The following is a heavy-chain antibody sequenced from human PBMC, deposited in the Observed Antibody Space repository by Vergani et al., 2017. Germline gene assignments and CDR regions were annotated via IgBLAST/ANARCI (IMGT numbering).Heavy chain of an antibody. CDR3: ARDPDNWNPWAQGYMDV. CDR1: GCTFSSYA. V-gene: IGHV3-30-3*01. CDR2: ISYDGSNK. D-gene: IGHD1-1*01. J-gene: IGHJ6*03. Sequence: QVQLVESGGGVVQPGRSLRLSCAASGCTFSSYAMHWVRQAPGKGLEWVAVISYDGSNKYYADSVKGRFTISRDNSKNTLYLQMNSLRAEDTAVYYCARDPDNWNPWAQGYMDVWGKGTTVTVSS.